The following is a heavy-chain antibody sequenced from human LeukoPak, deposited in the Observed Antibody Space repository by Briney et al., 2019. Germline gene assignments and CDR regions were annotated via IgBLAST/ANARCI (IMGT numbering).Heavy chain of an antibody. CDR1: GGSFSGYY. CDR3: ASLASTLTSP. CDR2: IYYSGST. Sequence: PSETLSLTCAVYGGSFSGYYWNWIRQPPGKGLEWIGSIYYSGSTYYNPSLKSRVTISVDTSKNQFSLKLSSVTAADTAVYYCASLASTLTSPWGQGTLVTVSS. V-gene: IGHV4-34*01. J-gene: IGHJ5*02. D-gene: IGHD2-15*01.